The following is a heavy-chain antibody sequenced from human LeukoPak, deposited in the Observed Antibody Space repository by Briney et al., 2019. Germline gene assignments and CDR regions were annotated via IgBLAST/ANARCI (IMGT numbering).Heavy chain of an antibody. J-gene: IGHJ4*02. CDR3: ARATDRICSSTSCSPGGYFDY. CDR2: INHSGST. CDR1: GGSFSAYY. D-gene: IGHD2-2*01. V-gene: IGHV4-34*01. Sequence: LETLSLTCAVYGGSFSAYYWSWIRQPPGKGLEWIGEINHSGSTNYNPSLKSRVTISEDTSKNQFPLKLSSVTAADTAVYYCARATDRICSSTSCSPGGYFDYWGQGTLVTVSS.